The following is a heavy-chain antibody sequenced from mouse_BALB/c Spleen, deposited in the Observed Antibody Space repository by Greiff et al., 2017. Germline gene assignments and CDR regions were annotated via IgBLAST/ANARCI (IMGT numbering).Heavy chain of an antibody. CDR3: ARGQGSGTWFAY. J-gene: IGHJ3*01. D-gene: IGHD4-1*01. CDR2: ISSGGST. V-gene: IGHV5-6-5*01. CDR1: GFTFSSYA. Sequence: DVMLVESGGGLVKPGGSLKLSCAASGFTFSSYAMSWVRQTPEKRLEWVASISSGGSTYYPDSVKGRFTISRDNARNILYLQMSSLRSEDTAMYYCARGQGSGTWFAYWGQGTLVTVSA.